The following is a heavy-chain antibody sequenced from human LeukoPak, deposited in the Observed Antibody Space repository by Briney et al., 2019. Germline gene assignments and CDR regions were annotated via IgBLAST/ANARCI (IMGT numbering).Heavy chain of an antibody. V-gene: IGHV4-38-2*01. CDR2: IYHSGST. D-gene: IGHD2-21*01. CDR3: ATVTPSGGDKAVDY. Sequence: PSETLSLTCAVSGYSISSGYYWGWIRQPPGKGLEWIGSIYHSGSTYHNPSLKSRVTISVDTSKNQFSLKLSSVTAADTAVYYCATVTPSGGDKAVDYWGQGTLVTVSS. CDR1: GYSISSGYY. J-gene: IGHJ4*02.